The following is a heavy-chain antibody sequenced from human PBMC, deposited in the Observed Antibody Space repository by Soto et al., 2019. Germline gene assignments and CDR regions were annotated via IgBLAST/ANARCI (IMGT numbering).Heavy chain of an antibody. CDR2: IYYSGST. J-gene: IGHJ4*02. V-gene: IGHV4-31*02. CDR1: GGSINSVNYY. CDR3: AREGGDGVDY. Sequence: LCGGSINSVNYYWSWIRQHPGKGLEWIGYIYYSGSTHYNPSLKSRVTISVDTSENQFSLKLSSVTAADTAVYYCAREGGDGVDYWGQGTLVTVSS. D-gene: IGHD3-16*01.